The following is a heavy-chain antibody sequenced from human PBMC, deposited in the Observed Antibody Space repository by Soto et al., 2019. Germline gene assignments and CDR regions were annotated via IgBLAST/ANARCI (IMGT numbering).Heavy chain of an antibody. CDR3: ARSDGHTFNWLDS. CDR2: MNPTSGNT. Sequence: QVQLMQSGAEVKTPGASVKVSCKASGYTFTKYDMNWVRQAPGQGLEWMGWMNPTSGNTGYAQKFQGRLTMTWDTAIGIAHMELSSLRNEDTAVYYCARSDGHTFNWLDSWGQGALVTVSA. D-gene: IGHD2-2*02. J-gene: IGHJ5*01. CDR1: GYTFTKYD. V-gene: IGHV1-8*01.